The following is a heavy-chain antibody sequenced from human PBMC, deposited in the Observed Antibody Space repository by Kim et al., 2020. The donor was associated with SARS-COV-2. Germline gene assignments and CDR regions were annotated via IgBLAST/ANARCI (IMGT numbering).Heavy chain of an antibody. J-gene: IGHJ5*02. Sequence: ASVKVSCKASGYTFTNYFIHWVRQAPGQGLEWMGIINPSSGNTEYAQRFQGRVTVTRDTSTSTVYMELSSLRSDDTAVYYCARDWGLVPGAYNWFDPWGQGTLVTVSS. V-gene: IGHV1-46*01. CDR3: ARDWGLVPGAYNWFDP. CDR1: GYTFTNYF. D-gene: IGHD3-16*01. CDR2: INPSSGNT.